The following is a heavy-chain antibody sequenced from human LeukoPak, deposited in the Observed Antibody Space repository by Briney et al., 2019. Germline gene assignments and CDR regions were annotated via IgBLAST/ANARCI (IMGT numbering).Heavy chain of an antibody. CDR3: ARVSSGWKLDY. Sequence: SETLSLTCTVSGGSISSGGYYWSWIRQHPGKGLEWIGYIYYSGSTYYNPSLKSRVTISVDTSKNQFSLKLSSVTAADTAVYYCARVSSGWKLDYWGQGTLVTVSS. CDR2: IYYSGST. V-gene: IGHV4-31*03. J-gene: IGHJ4*02. D-gene: IGHD6-19*01. CDR1: GGSISSGGYY.